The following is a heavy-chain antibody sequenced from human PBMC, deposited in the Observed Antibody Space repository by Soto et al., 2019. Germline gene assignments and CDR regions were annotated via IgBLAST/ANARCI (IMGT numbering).Heavy chain of an antibody. D-gene: IGHD3-9*01. J-gene: IGHJ5*02. CDR3: ASHDGYFDWLLQKNNWFDP. Sequence: PSETLSLTCTVSGGSISSSSYYWGWIRQPPGKGLEWIGSIYYSGSTNYNPSLKSRVTISVDTSKNQFSLKLSSVTAADTAVYFCASHDGYFDWLLQKNNWFDPWGQGTLVTVSS. CDR2: IYYSGST. CDR1: GGSISSSSYY. V-gene: IGHV4-39*01.